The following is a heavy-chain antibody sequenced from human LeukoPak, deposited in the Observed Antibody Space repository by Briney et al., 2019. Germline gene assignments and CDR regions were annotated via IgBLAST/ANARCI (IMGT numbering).Heavy chain of an antibody. D-gene: IGHD6-13*01. CDR3: ARDDRIAAAGFNPVFDY. CDR1: GYTFTGYY. Sequence: ASVKVSCKASGYTFTGYYMHWVRQAPGQGLEWMGWINPNSGGTNYAQKFQGWVTVTRDTSISTAYMELSRLRSDDTAVYYCARDDRIAAAGFNPVFDYWGQGTLVTVSS. CDR2: INPNSGGT. J-gene: IGHJ4*02. V-gene: IGHV1-2*04.